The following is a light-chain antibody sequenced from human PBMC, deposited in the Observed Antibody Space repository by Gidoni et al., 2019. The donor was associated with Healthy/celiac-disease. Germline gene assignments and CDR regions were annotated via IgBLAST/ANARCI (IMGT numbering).Light chain of an antibody. V-gene: IGKV1-13*02. CDR1: QGISSA. Sequence: AIQLTHSPSSLSASVGDRVTLTCRASQGISSALAWYQQKPGKAPKLLIYDASSLESGVPSRFSGSGPGTDFTLTISSLQPEDFATYYCQQFNSYPPLTFGGGTKVEIK. J-gene: IGKJ4*01. CDR2: DAS. CDR3: QQFNSYPPLT.